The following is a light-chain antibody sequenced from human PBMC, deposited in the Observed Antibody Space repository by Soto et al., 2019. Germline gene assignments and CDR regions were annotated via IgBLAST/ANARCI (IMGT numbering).Light chain of an antibody. Sequence: EIVLTQSPATLSLSPGERATLSCRASQSVGSTYVAWYQRKPGQAPRLLIYGASSRATGIPDRFSGSGSGTDFTLTISRLEPEDFAVYYCQQYGDSPWTFGQGTKVDIK. CDR3: QQYGDSPWT. CDR2: GAS. J-gene: IGKJ1*01. V-gene: IGKV3-20*01. CDR1: QSVGSTY.